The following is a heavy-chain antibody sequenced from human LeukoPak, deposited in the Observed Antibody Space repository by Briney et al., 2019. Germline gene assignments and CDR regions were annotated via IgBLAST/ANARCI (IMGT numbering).Heavy chain of an antibody. Sequence: PSETLSLTCTVSGGSISSYYWSWIRQPPGKGLEWIGYIYYSGSTNYNPSLKSRVTISVDTSKNQFSLKLSSVTAADTAVYYCARDVTGGSSWDWFDPWGQGTLVTVSS. CDR1: GGSISSYY. V-gene: IGHV4-59*01. CDR3: ARDVTGGSSWDWFDP. D-gene: IGHD6-13*01. J-gene: IGHJ5*02. CDR2: IYYSGST.